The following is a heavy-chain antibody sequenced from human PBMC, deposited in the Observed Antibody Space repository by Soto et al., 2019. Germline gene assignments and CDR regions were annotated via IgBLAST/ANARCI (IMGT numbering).Heavy chain of an antibody. V-gene: IGHV1-69*13. CDR3: ARDPGSSGWYYYYFDY. D-gene: IGHD6-19*01. J-gene: IGHJ4*02. Sequence: SVKVSCKASGGTFSSYAISWVRQAPGQGLEWMGGIIPIFGTANYAQKFQGRVTITADESTSTAYMELSSLRSEDTAVYYCARDPGSSGWYYYYFDYWGQGTLVTVSS. CDR1: GGTFSSYA. CDR2: IIPIFGTA.